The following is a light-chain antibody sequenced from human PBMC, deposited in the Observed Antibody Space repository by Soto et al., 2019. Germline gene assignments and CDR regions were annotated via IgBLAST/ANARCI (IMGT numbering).Light chain of an antibody. CDR3: QKYNYALWT. CDR2: GAS. Sequence: DIQMTQSPSSLTASVGDRVTITCRASQGISNYFAWYQQKQGKVPKLLLYGASTFQSGVPSRFSSRGSGTDSTLTSSSLQPEAVAIYYCQKYNYALWTFGQGTKVEIK. J-gene: IGKJ1*01. CDR1: QGISNY. V-gene: IGKV1-27*01.